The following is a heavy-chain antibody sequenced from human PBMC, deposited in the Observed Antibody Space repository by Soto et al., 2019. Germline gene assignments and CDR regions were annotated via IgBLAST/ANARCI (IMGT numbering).Heavy chain of an antibody. CDR2: IYYSGST. V-gene: IGHV4-30-4*01. CDR1: GGSISSGDYY. Sequence: QVQLQESGPGLVKPSQTLSLTCTVSGGSISSGDYYWSWIRQPPGKGLEWIGYIYYSGSTYYNPSLKSRVTISVDTSKNQFSLKLSSVTAADTAVYYCDRDPDCSSTSCYAGGMDVWGQGTTVTVSS. CDR3: DRDPDCSSTSCYAGGMDV. D-gene: IGHD2-2*01. J-gene: IGHJ6*02.